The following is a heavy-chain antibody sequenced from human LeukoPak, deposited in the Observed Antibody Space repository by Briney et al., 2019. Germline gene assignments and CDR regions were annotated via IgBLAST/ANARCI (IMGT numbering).Heavy chain of an antibody. CDR2: ISSSSSYI. V-gene: IGHV3-21*01. CDR3: ARDLWFGELLVGRKGWFDP. D-gene: IGHD3-10*01. CDR1: GFTFSSYS. J-gene: IGHJ5*02. Sequence: GGSLRLSCAASGFTFSSYSMNWVRQAPGKELEWVSSISSSSSYIYYADSVKGRFAISRDNAKNSLYLQMNSLRAEDTTVYYCARDLWFGELLVGRKGWFDPWGQGTLVTVSS.